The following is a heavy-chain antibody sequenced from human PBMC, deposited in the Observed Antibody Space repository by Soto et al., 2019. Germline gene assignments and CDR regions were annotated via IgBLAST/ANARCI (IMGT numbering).Heavy chain of an antibody. CDR2: ISGSGDYTYT. V-gene: IGHV3-23*01. CDR1: GFTFSSYA. J-gene: IGHJ4*02. CDR3: AKAKTVTTKLPVDH. D-gene: IGHD4-17*01. Sequence: GGSLRLSCAASGFTFSSYAMSWVRQAPGKGLEWVSTISGSGDYTYTYYADSVKGRFTISRDSSKNTLFLQMNSLRAEDTAVYYCAKAKTVTTKLPVDHWGQGTLVTVSS.